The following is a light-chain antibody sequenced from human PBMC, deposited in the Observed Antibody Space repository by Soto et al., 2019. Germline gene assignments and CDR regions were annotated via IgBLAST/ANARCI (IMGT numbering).Light chain of an antibody. CDR1: SSDIGGYHY. V-gene: IGLV2-14*01. CDR2: EVS. Sequence: QSALTQPASVSGSPGQSITISCTATSSDIGGYHYVSWYQQHPGKAPKLTIYEVSNRPSGISDRFSGSKSGSTASLTISGLLAEDEADYYCSSYTATNTYVFGTGTKVTVL. J-gene: IGLJ1*01. CDR3: SSYTATNTYV.